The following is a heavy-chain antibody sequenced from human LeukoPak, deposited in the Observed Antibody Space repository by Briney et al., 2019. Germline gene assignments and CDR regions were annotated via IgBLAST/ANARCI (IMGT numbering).Heavy chain of an antibody. D-gene: IGHD3-22*01. CDR2: ISYDGSNK. J-gene: IGHJ4*02. CDR1: GFTFSSYA. V-gene: IGHV3-30-3*01. CDR3: ARVGRYENDSRIY. Sequence: GGSLRLSCAASGFTFSSYAMHWVRQAPGKGLEWVAVISYDGSNKYYADSVKGRFTISRDNSKNTLYLQMISLRAEDTAVYYCARVGRYENDSRIYWGQGTLVTVSS.